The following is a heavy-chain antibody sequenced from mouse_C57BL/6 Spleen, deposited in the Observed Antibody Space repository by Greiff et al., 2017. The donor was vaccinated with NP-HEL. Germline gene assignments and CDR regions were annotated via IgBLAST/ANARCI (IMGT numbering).Heavy chain of an antibody. V-gene: IGHV1-80*01. Sequence: QVQLQQSGAELVKPGASVKISCKASGYAFSSYWMNWVKQRPGKGLEWIGQIYPGDGDTNYNGKFKGKATLTADTSSSTAYMQLSSLTSEDSAVEFCARAGGYDEAWFAYWGQGTLVTVSA. CDR1: GYAFSSYW. D-gene: IGHD2-2*01. CDR2: IYPGDGDT. J-gene: IGHJ3*01. CDR3: ARAGGYDEAWFAY.